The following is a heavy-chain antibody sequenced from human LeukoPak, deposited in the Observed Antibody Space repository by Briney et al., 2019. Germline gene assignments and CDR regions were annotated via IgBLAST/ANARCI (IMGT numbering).Heavy chain of an antibody. CDR1: GFTFNTHG. D-gene: IGHD3-10*01. J-gene: IGHJ4*02. CDR2: ISYDGSDE. Sequence: GRSLRLSCAASGFTFNTHGMHWVRQAPGKGLEWVAIISYDGSDEYYADSVKGRFTISRDNSKNTLSLQVHSLTAEDTAVYYCVASSGSYHYWGQGTLVTVSS. V-gene: IGHV3-30*03. CDR3: VASSGSYHY.